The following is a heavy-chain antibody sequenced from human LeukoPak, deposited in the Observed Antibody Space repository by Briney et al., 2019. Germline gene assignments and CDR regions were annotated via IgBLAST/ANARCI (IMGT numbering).Heavy chain of an antibody. V-gene: IGHV4-34*01. CDR3: ARGKGDLSMIVMIVTAVEFYFDS. Sequence: SSETLSLTCAVFGGSLSDRDWSWIRQPPGKGLEWIGEINHRGATNYNPSLKSRVTLSLDTSKNQVSLKLNSLTAADTAVYYCARGKGDLSMIVMIVTAVEFYFDSWGPGTLVTVSS. CDR2: INHRGAT. D-gene: IGHD3-22*01. CDR1: GGSLSDRD. J-gene: IGHJ4*02.